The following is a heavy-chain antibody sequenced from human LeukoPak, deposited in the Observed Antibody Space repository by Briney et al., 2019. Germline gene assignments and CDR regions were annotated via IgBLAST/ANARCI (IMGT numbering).Heavy chain of an antibody. J-gene: IGHJ4*02. Sequence: ASVKVSCKASGGTFSSYAISWVRQAPGQGLEWMGRIIPILGIANYARKFQGRVTITADKSTSTAYMELSSLRSEDTAVYYCAIPTYYYDSSEVDYFDYWGQGTLVTVSS. CDR1: GGTFSSYA. CDR3: AIPTYYYDSSEVDYFDY. V-gene: IGHV1-69*04. D-gene: IGHD3-22*01. CDR2: IIPILGIA.